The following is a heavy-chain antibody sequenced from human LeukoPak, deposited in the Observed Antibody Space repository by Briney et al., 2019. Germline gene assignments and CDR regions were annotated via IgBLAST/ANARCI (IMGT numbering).Heavy chain of an antibody. D-gene: IGHD6-13*01. V-gene: IGHV3-7*01. CDR1: GFTFSSYS. J-gene: IGHJ4*02. CDR3: ARDQGAAGDY. Sequence: PGGSLRLSCAASGFTFSSYSMNWVRQAPGKGLEWVANIKQDGSENYYVDSVKGRFTISRDNAKNSLYLQMNCLRADDTAVYYCARDQGAAGDYWGQGTLVTVSS. CDR2: IKQDGSEN.